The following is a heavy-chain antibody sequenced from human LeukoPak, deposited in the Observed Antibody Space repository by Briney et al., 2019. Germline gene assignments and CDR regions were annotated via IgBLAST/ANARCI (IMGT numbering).Heavy chain of an antibody. Sequence: SETLSLTCTVSGGSVNSDNYYWSWIRQPPGRGLEWIGYIFYTGSTNYNPSLKSRVTISVDTSKNQFSLKVSSVTAADPAVYYGPRDVGFDWGKGTLITASP. CDR3: PRDVGFD. CDR1: GGSVNSDNYY. J-gene: IGHJ4*02. D-gene: IGHD6-25*01. V-gene: IGHV4-61*01. CDR2: IFYTGST.